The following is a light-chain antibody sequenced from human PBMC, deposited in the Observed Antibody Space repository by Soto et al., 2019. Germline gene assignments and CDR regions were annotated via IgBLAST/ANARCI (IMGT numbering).Light chain of an antibody. CDR2: SNN. Sequence: QAVVTQPPSASGAPGQRVTISCSGTRSSIGVNAVSWYQQFPGTAPKLLIFSNNQRPSGVPDRFSDSKSGTSASLAISGLQSKDEADYYCAVWDDHLNGPLFGGGTKLTVL. J-gene: IGLJ2*01. CDR1: RSSIGVNA. V-gene: IGLV1-44*01. CDR3: AVWDDHLNGPL.